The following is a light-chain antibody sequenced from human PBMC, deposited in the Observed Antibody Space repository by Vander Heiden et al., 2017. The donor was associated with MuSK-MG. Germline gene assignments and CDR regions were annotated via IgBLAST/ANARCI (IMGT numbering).Light chain of an antibody. Sequence: DIQLTQSPSSLSASVGDRVTITCRASQSISSYLNWYQQKPGKAPNLLIYAASSLQSGVSSRFSGSGSRTDFTLIISRLQPEDFATYYCQQSYSTQTFGQGTKVEIK. CDR1: QSISSY. CDR3: QQSYSTQT. CDR2: AAS. V-gene: IGKV1-39*01. J-gene: IGKJ1*01.